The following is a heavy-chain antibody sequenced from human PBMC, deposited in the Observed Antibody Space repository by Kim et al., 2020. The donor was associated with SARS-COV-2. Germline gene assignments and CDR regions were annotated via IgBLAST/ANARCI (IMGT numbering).Heavy chain of an antibody. J-gene: IGHJ4*02. V-gene: IGHV3-7*05. CDR2: IKLDGSEK. CDR3: GSTNTFDY. CDR1: GFSFRSYW. D-gene: IGHD2-2*01. Sequence: GGSLRLSCAASGFSFRSYWMSWVRQAPGKGLEWVANIKLDGSEKNYVDSVKGRFTISRDNAKNSLSLQMNSLRADDTAVYYCGSTNTFDYWGQGTLVTVS.